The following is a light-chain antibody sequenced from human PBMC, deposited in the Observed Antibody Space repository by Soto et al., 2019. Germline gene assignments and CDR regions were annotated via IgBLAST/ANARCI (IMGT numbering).Light chain of an antibody. V-gene: IGLV2-14*01. Sequence: QSALTQPASVSGSPGQSITISCTGTSSDVGAYNYVSWYQQLPDKAPKLMIYDVTYRPSGVSNRFSGSKSGNTASLTISGLQAEDEAAYFCSSYTTSSTLVFGGGTKLTVL. CDR3: SSYTTSSTLV. J-gene: IGLJ3*02. CDR1: SSDVGAYNY. CDR2: DVT.